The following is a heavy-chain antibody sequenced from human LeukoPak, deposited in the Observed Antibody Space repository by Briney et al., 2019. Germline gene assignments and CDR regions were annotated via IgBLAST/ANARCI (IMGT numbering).Heavy chain of an antibody. D-gene: IGHD6-19*01. CDR1: GFTSSIFA. Sequence: GRSLTPSCAPSGFTSSIFATDWDRHAPGNGLGWVAAISYDGSNKYYADSVKGRFTISRDNSKNTLYLQMNSLRAEDTAVYYCARDYLRGMAVAGEAWGQGTLVTVSS. CDR3: ARDYLRGMAVAGEA. J-gene: IGHJ5*02. V-gene: IGHV3-30*11. CDR2: ISYDGSNK.